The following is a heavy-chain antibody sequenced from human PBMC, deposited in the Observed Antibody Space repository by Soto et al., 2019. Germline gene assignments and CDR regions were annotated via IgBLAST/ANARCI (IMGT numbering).Heavy chain of an antibody. J-gene: IGHJ6*02. V-gene: IGHV1-3*01. CDR3: ARGRSSSGYYYGMDV. CDR1: GYTFTSYA. CDR2: INAGNGNT. Sequence: GASVKVSCKASGYTFTSYAMHWVRQAPGQRLEWMGWINAGNGNTKYSQKFQGRVTITRDTSASTAYMELSSLRSEDTAVYYCARGRSSSGYYYGMDVWGQGTTVTVSS. D-gene: IGHD6-6*01.